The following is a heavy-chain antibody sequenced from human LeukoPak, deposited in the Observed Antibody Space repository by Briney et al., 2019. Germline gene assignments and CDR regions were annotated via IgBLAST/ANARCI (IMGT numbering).Heavy chain of an antibody. CDR2: IYYTGST. Sequence: SETLSLTCTASGGSISSSSYYWGWIRQPPGKGLEWIGSIYYTGSTYYNPSLKSRVTISVDTSKNQSSLKLSSVTAADTAVYYCARRAWGEWYFDLWGRGTLVTVSS. CDR3: ARRAWGEWYFDL. V-gene: IGHV4-39*01. CDR1: GGSISSSSYY. J-gene: IGHJ2*01. D-gene: IGHD7-27*01.